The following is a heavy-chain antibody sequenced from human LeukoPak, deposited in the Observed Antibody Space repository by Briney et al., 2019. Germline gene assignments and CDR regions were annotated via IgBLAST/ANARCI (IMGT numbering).Heavy chain of an antibody. CDR1: GFTFSSYS. CDR2: ISTSSIYI. J-gene: IGHJ4*02. CDR3: AKEVENSSGWYSHFDY. Sequence: GGSLRLSCAASGFTFSSYSMNWVRQAPGKGLEWVSSISTSSIYIYYADSLKGRFTISRDNAKNSLYLQMNSLRAEDTAVYCCAKEVENSSGWYSHFDYWGQGTLVTVSS. D-gene: IGHD6-19*01. V-gene: IGHV3-21*01.